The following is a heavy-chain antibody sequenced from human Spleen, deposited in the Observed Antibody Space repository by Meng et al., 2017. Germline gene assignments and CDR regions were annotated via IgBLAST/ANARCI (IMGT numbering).Heavy chain of an antibody. J-gene: IGHJ2*01. V-gene: IGHV6-1*01. CDR3: ARMRWLIGYWYFDF. Sequence: QVQLQQSRPGLVKPSQTLPLTCAISGDSVSSNSATWNWIRQSPSRGLEWLGRTYYRSKWYHDSAVSVRSRITINPDTSKNQFSLQLSSVTPEDTAVYYCARMRWLIGYWYFDFWGRGTLVTVSS. CDR1: GDSVSSNSAT. CDR2: TYYRSKWYH. D-gene: IGHD5-24*01.